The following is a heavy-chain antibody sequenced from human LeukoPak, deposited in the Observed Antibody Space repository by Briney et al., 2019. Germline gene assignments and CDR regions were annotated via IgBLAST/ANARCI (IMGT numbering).Heavy chain of an antibody. CDR3: ASANQGGFWSGYYSGWPVFDY. D-gene: IGHD3-3*01. Sequence: ASVKVSCKASGYTFTSYDINWVRQATGQGLEWMGWMNPNSGNTGYAQKFQGRVTMTRNTSISTAYMELSSLRSEDTAVYYCASANQGGFWSGYYSGWPVFDYWGQGTLVTVSS. CDR1: GYTFTSYD. J-gene: IGHJ4*02. V-gene: IGHV1-8*01. CDR2: MNPNSGNT.